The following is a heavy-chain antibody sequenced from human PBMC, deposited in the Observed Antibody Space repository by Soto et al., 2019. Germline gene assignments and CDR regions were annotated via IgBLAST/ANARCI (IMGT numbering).Heavy chain of an antibody. CDR3: AKDGAVYGDSNYFDY. D-gene: IGHD4-17*01. J-gene: IGHJ4*02. Sequence: QVQLVESGGGVVQPGRSLRLSCAASGFTFSSYGMHWVRQAPGKGLEWVAVISYDGSNKYYADSVKGRFTISRDNSKNTLYLQMNSLRAEDTAVYYCAKDGAVYGDSNYFDYWGQGTLVNVSS. CDR1: GFTFSSYG. V-gene: IGHV3-30*18. CDR2: ISYDGSNK.